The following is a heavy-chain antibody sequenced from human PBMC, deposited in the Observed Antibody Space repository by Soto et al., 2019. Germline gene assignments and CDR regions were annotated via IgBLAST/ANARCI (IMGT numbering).Heavy chain of an antibody. D-gene: IGHD6-19*01. CDR2: ISWTSGSI. J-gene: IGHJ4*02. CDR1: GFTFDDYA. Sequence: GGSLRLSCAASGFTFDDYAMHWVRQAPGRGLEWVSGISWTSGSIGYGDSVKGRFTISRDRAKNSLYLQMNSLRAEDTALYYCAKPLGRYNSGWFHFESWGQGTLVTVSS. CDR3: AKPLGRYNSGWFHFES. V-gene: IGHV3-9*01.